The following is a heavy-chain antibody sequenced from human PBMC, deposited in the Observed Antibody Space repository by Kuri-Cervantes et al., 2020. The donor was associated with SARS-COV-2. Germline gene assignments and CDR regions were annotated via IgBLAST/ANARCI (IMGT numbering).Heavy chain of an antibody. D-gene: IGHD3-3*01. CDR1: GFTFSSYG. J-gene: IGHJ4*02. CDR3: ARDGSPRVWNGYYMDY. V-gene: IGHV3-30*03. Sequence: GESLKISCAASGFTFSSYGMHWVRQAPGKGLEWVAVISHDGNTQNYADSLKGLFTISRDNSKNTLYLELNSLRAEDTAVYYCARDGSPRVWNGYYMDYWGQGTLVTVSS. CDR2: ISHDGNTQ.